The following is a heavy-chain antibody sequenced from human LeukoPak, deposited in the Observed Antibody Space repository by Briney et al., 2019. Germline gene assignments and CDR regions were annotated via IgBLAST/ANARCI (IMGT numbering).Heavy chain of an antibody. CDR3: ARFNDILTGYSNLGFDY. D-gene: IGHD3-9*01. Sequence: PSETLSLTCAVYGGSFSGYYWSWIRQPPGKGLEWIGEINHSGSTNYNPSLKSRVTISVDTSKNQFSLKLSSVTAADTAVYYCARFNDILTGYSNLGFDYWDQGTLVTVSS. CDR1: GGSFSGYY. V-gene: IGHV4-34*01. CDR2: INHSGST. J-gene: IGHJ4*02.